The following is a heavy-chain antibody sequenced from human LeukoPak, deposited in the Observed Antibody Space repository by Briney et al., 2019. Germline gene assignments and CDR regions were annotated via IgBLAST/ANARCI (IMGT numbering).Heavy chain of an antibody. Sequence: SETPSLTCAVYGGSFSGYYWSWIRQPPGKGLEWIGEINHSGSTNYNPSLKSRVTISVDTSKNQFSLKLSSVTAADTAVYYCARASTYYYGSGSRAYFDYWGQGTLVTVSS. V-gene: IGHV4-34*01. CDR2: INHSGST. J-gene: IGHJ4*02. CDR1: GGSFSGYY. D-gene: IGHD3-10*01. CDR3: ARASTYYYGSGSRAYFDY.